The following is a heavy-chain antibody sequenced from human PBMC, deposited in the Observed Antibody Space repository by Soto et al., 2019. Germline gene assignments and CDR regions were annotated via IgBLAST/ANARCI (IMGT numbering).Heavy chain of an antibody. CDR3: ARVEHPFDGAGAAVEHFQY. J-gene: IGHJ1*01. Sequence: QVQLQESRSGLVQTSQTLSLTCAVSGVSIRPTGYSWTWVRQSPGQGLEWLGYISPSGSTQYNPSLMSRLAKSIDASKNQFSLALTSVTAADPAVYYCARVEHPFDGAGAAVEHFQYWGHGTLVTVSS. CDR2: ISPSGST. CDR1: GVSIRPTGYS. D-gene: IGHD2-8*01. V-gene: IGHV4-30-2*06.